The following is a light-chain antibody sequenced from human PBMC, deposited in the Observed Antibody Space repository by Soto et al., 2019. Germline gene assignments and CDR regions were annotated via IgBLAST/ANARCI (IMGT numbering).Light chain of an antibody. CDR2: GAS. J-gene: IGKJ1*01. CDR1: QTVTSNF. Sequence: EIVLTQSPGTLSLSPGERATLSCRASQTVTSNFLAWYQQKPGQAPRLLIYGASYRAIGIPDRFSGSGSGTDFTLTVSRLEPEDFAVYYCQQYGSSPRTFGQGTKVDIK. CDR3: QQYGSSPRT. V-gene: IGKV3-20*01.